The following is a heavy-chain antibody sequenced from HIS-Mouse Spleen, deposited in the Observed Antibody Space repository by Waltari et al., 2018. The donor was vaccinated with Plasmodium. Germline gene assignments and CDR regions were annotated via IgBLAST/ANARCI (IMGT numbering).Heavy chain of an antibody. CDR2: IKQDGSEK. V-gene: IGHV3-7*01. CDR3: ASSWYWYFDL. CDR1: GFSFSSYW. D-gene: IGHD6-13*01. J-gene: IGHJ2*01. Sequence: VPLVESGGGLVQPGRSLRLSCASSGFSFSSYWMSWVRQAPGKGLEWVANIKQDGSEKYYVDSVKGRFTISRDNAKNSLYLQMNSLRAEDTAVYYCASSWYWYFDLWGRGTLVTVSS.